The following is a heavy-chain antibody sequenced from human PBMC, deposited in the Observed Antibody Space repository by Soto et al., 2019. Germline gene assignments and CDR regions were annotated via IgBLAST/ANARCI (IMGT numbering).Heavy chain of an antibody. Sequence: LRLSCAACGFSFGTYGVHWVRQAPGKGLEWVAGIWYDGSVKTYADSVKGRFSISRDNSQNTVYLQMNTLSAEDTAVYYCARADCGGQCPCDYCAQGTLVTVSS. V-gene: IGHV3-33*01. CDR3: ARADCGGQCPCDY. D-gene: IGHD2-21*01. CDR2: IWYDGSVK. CDR1: GFSFGTYG. J-gene: IGHJ4*02.